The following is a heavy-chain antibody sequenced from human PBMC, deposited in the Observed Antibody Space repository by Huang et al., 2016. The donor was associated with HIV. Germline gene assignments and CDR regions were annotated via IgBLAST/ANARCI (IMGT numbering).Heavy chain of an antibody. Sequence: QLQLQESGPGLVKPSETLSLTCTVSGGSICRSSYYWGWIRRPPGKGRGWIVSIYYSGNTDSTPSLKSCVTRAGDTAKTQFSLRRSSVTASDTAVYYCARHDIYCSDGSCSGFDYWGQGSLVTVSS. CDR3: ARHDIYCSDGSCSGFDY. CDR1: GGSICRSSYY. V-gene: IGHV4-39*01. J-gene: IGHJ4*02. CDR2: IYYSGNT. D-gene: IGHD2-15*01.